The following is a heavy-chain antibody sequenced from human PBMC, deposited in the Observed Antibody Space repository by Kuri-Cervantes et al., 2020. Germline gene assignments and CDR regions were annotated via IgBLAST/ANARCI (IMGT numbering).Heavy chain of an antibody. CDR2: INHSGST. V-gene: IGHV4-34*01. J-gene: IGHJ6*03. D-gene: IGHD2-2*01. CDR3: ARGRVVPAAMAGYMDV. CDR1: GGSFSGYY. Sequence: SQTLSLTCAVYGGSFSGYYWGWIRQPPGKGLEWIGEINHSGSTNYNPSLKSRVTISVDTSKNQFSLKLSSVTAADTAVYYCARGRVVPAAMAGYMDVWGKGTTVTVSS.